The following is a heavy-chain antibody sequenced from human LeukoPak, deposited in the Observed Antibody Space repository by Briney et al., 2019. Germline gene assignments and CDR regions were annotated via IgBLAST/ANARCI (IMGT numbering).Heavy chain of an antibody. V-gene: IGHV1-2*02. CDR1: GYTFTGYY. D-gene: IGHD6-6*01. Sequence: ASVKVSCTASGYTFTGYYMHWVRQAPGQGLEWMGWINPNSGGTNYAQKFQGRVTMTRDTSISTAYMELSRLTSDDTAVYYCASPLQQLDDLPYYMDVWGTGTTVSVSS. CDR2: INPNSGGT. J-gene: IGHJ6*03. CDR3: ASPLQQLDDLPYYMDV.